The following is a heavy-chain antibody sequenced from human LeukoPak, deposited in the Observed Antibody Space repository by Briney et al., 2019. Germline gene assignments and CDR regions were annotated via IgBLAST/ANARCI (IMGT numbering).Heavy chain of an antibody. CDR3: ARDGTPNAFDI. V-gene: IGHV1-69*04. CDR1: GGTFSSYA. J-gene: IGHJ3*02. CDR2: IIPILGIA. Sequence: SVKVSCKASGGTFSSYAISWVRQAPGQGLEWMGRIIPILGIANYAQKFQGRVTITADKSTSAAYMELSSLRSEDTAVYYCARDGTPNAFDIWGQGTMVTVSS. D-gene: IGHD1-26*01.